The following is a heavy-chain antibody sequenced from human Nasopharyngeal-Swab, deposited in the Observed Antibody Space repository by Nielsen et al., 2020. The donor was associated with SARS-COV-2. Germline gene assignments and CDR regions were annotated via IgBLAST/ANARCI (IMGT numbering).Heavy chain of an antibody. J-gene: IGHJ3*02. Sequence: ESLKISCAASGFTFSSYSMNWVRQAPGKGLEWVSYISSSSSTIYYADSVKGRFTISRDNAKNSLYLQMNSLRDEDTAVYSCASGRGYSYGPDAFDIWGQGTMVTVSS. D-gene: IGHD5-18*01. CDR1: GFTFSSYS. CDR2: ISSSSSTI. CDR3: ASGRGYSYGPDAFDI. V-gene: IGHV3-48*02.